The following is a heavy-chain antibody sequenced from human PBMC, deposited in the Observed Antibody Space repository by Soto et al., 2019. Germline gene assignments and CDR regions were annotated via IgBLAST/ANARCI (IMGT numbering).Heavy chain of an antibody. Sequence: SETLSLTCAVYGGFLSESYWTWIRQPPGKGLEWIGEINHVGGTNYNPSLKSRVTMSVDTSQNQFSLRLISVTAADTDMCFCVRIRYQLPSSVLWLDPWGQGTPVTVSS. CDR1: GGFLSESY. CDR2: INHVGGT. D-gene: IGHD3-16*01. V-gene: IGHV4-34*01. J-gene: IGHJ5*02. CDR3: VRIRYQLPSSVLWLDP.